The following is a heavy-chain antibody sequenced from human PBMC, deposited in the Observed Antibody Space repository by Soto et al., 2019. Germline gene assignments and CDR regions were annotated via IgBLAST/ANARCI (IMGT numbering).Heavy chain of an antibody. D-gene: IGHD3-10*01. CDR2: IYYSGST. Sequence: QVQLQESGPGLVKPSETLSLTCTVSGGSISSYYWSWIRQPPGKGLEWMGYIYYSGSTNYNPSLKSRVTISVDTSKTQFSLKLSSVTAADTAVYYCARGDPLLWFGEKVYYGMDVWGQGTTVTVSS. CDR3: ARGDPLLWFGEKVYYGMDV. CDR1: GGSISSYY. V-gene: IGHV4-59*01. J-gene: IGHJ6*02.